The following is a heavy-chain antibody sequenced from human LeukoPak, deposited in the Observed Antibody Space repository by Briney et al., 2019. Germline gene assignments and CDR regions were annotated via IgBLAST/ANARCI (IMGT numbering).Heavy chain of an antibody. Sequence: GGSLRLSCAASGFTFSCNGISWVRKAPGKGLEWVSSISGSGDKTYYADSVKGRFTISRDNSKSTMYLQMNSLRAEDTAVYHCAKTNGYYDLWGQGTLVIVSS. V-gene: IGHV3-23*01. CDR1: GFTFSCNG. D-gene: IGHD3-22*01. CDR2: ISGSGDKT. J-gene: IGHJ4*02. CDR3: AKTNGYYDL.